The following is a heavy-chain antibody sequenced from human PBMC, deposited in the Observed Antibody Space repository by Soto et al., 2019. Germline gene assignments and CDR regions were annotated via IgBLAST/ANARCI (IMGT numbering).Heavy chain of an antibody. CDR3: ARESEDLTSNFDY. Sequence: GGSLRLSCAASGFTFTRYSMNWVRQALGKGLEWVSSISSTTNYIYYGDSMKGRFTIPRDNAKNSLYLEMNSLRAEDTAVYYCARESEDLTSNFDYWGQGTLVTVSS. CDR1: GFTFTRYS. J-gene: IGHJ4*02. V-gene: IGHV3-21*06. CDR2: ISSTTNYI.